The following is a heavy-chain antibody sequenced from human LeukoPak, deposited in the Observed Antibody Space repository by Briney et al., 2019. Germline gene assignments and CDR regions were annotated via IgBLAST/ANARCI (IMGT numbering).Heavy chain of an antibody. CDR2: IYHSGST. Sequence: SGTLSLTCAVSGGSISSSNWWSWVREPPGKGLEWIGEIYHSGSTNYNPSLKSRVTISVDKSKNQFSLKLSSVTAADTAVYYCARKRGVYYDILTGYYPFDYWGQGTLVTVSS. CDR3: ARKRGVYYDILTGYYPFDY. J-gene: IGHJ4*02. D-gene: IGHD3-9*01. V-gene: IGHV4-4*02. CDR1: GGSISSSNW.